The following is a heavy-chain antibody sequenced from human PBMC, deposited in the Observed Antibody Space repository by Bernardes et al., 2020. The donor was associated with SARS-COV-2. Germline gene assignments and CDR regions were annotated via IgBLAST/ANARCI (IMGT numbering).Heavy chain of an antibody. D-gene: IGHD2-15*01. CDR3: ARGRRLYCSGGYCYSTTGTYNWFDP. CDR1: GGSISSSY. CDR2: IYYNGST. J-gene: IGHJ5*02. V-gene: IGHV4-59*08. Sequence: SETLSLTCTVSGGSISSSYWSWIRLPPGKGLEWIGNIYYNGSTNYNPALKSRVTISVDTSKNQFSLKLNSVTAADTAVYYCARGRRLYCSGGYCYSTTGTYNWFDPWGQGTLVTVSS.